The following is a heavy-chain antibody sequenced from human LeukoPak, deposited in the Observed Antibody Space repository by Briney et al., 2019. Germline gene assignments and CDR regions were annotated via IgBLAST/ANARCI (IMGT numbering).Heavy chain of an antibody. CDR1: GFTFSDHH. D-gene: IGHD6-6*01. Sequence: GGSLRLSCAASGFTFSDHHMDWVRQAPGKGLEWVSGISWNSGSIGYADSVKGRFTISRDNAKNSLYLQMNSLRAEDTALYYCAKDSGYSSSSSLFDYWGQGTLVTVSS. CDR2: ISWNSGSI. CDR3: AKDSGYSSSSSLFDY. V-gene: IGHV3-9*01. J-gene: IGHJ4*02.